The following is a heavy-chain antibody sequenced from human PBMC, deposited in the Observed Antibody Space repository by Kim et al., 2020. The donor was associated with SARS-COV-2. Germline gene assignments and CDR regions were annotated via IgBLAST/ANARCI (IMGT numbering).Heavy chain of an antibody. J-gene: IGHJ2*01. CDR1: GFNFRNYW. V-gene: IGHV3-74*01. CDR2: INSDGSTT. CDR3: ARRNGGSPYWYFDL. D-gene: IGHD2-15*01. Sequence: GSLRLSCAASGFNFRNYWMHWVRQAPGKGLVWVSRINSDGSTTSYADSVKGRFTISKDTAKNTLYLQMNSLRAEDTAVYYCARRNGGSPYWYFDLWGRGTLVTVSS.